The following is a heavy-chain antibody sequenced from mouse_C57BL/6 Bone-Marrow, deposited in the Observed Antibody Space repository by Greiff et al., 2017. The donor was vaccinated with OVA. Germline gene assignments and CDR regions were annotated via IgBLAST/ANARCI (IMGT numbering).Heavy chain of an antibody. D-gene: IGHD2-10*02. V-gene: IGHV14-2*01. J-gene: IGHJ1*03. Sequence: EVQLQQSGAELVKPGASVKLSCTASGFNIKDYYMHWVKQRTEQGLEWIGRIDPEDGETKYAPNFQGKATITADTSSNTAYLQLSSLTSEDTAVYYSARYGNYVRWDYDGWGTGTTVTVSS. CDR1: GFNIKDYY. CDR2: IDPEDGET. CDR3: ARYGNYVRWDYDG.